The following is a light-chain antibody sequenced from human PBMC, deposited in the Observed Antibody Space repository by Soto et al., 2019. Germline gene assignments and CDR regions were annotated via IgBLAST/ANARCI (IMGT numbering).Light chain of an antibody. J-gene: IGLJ1*01. CDR2: EVS. V-gene: IGLV2-8*01. Sequence: QSALTQPPSASGSPGQSVTISCTGTSSDVGGYNYVSWYQQHPGKAPKLMIYEVSKRPSGVPDRFSGSKSGNTASLTVSGLPAEDEADYYCNSYAGSNNFLFGTGTKVTVL. CDR1: SSDVGGYNY. CDR3: NSYAGSNNFL.